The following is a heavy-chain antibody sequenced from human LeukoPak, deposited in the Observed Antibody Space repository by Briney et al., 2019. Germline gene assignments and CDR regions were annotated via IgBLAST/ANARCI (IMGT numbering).Heavy chain of an antibody. J-gene: IGHJ4*02. CDR3: ARGEVADY. Sequence: SETLSLTCTVSGGSISSYYWSWIRQPPGKGLEWIGYIYYSGSTNCNPSLKSRVTISVDTSKNQFSLRLSSVTAADTAVYYCARGEVADYWGQGTLVTVSS. V-gene: IGHV4-59*01. CDR2: IYYSGST. CDR1: GGSISSYY.